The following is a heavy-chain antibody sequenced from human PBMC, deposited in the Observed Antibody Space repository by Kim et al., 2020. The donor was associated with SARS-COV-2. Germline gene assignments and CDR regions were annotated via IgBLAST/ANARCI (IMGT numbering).Heavy chain of an antibody. J-gene: IGHJ6*02. CDR2: ISWNSGSI. Sequence: GGSLRLSCAASGFTFGDYAMHWVRQAPGKGLEWVSGISWNSGSIGYADSVKGRFTISRDNAKNSLYLQMNSLRAEDTALYYCAKAGEGPDCSSTSCAAHYYYYYGMDVWGQGTTVTVSS. D-gene: IGHD2-2*01. CDR3: AKAGEGPDCSSTSCAAHYYYYYGMDV. V-gene: IGHV3-9*01. CDR1: GFTFGDYA.